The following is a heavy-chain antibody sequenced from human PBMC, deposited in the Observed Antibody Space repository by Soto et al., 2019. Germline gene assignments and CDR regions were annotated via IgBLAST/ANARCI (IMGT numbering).Heavy chain of an antibody. CDR2: FYWDDTK. Sequence: QITLKESGPTVVKPTQTLTLTCTFSGFSLSTTGVGVGWIRQPPGKALEWLALFYWDDTKRYSPSLKTRLTITKHTSKNQVVLTMTNMDPVDTATYYCVHRHYNLGKYGMDVWGQGTTVTVSS. J-gene: IGHJ6*02. V-gene: IGHV2-5*02. D-gene: IGHD1-1*01. CDR1: GFSLSTTGVG. CDR3: VHRHYNLGKYGMDV.